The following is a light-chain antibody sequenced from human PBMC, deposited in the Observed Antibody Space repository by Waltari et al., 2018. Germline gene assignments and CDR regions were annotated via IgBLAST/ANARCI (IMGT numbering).Light chain of an antibody. Sequence: QSALTQPASVSGSPGRSITISCTGTRSAIGSYNFVSWYQQPPGKAPKLMIYDVSNRPSGVSNRFSGSKSGNTASLTISGLQADDEADYYCSSYTSTSTPVVFGGGTKLTVL. CDR3: SSYTSTSTPVV. CDR1: RSAIGSYNF. CDR2: DVS. V-gene: IGLV2-14*03. J-gene: IGLJ2*01.